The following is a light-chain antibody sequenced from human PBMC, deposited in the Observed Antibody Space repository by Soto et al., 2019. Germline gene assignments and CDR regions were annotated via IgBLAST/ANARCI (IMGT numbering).Light chain of an antibody. CDR1: SSDVGGDNF. V-gene: IGLV2-11*01. J-gene: IGLJ2*01. CDR3: CSYAGSFSL. CDR2: DVT. Sequence: QSALTQPRSVSGSPGQAVTISCTGISSDVGGDNFVSWYQQHPGKAPKLMIYDVTKRPSGVPDRFSGSKSGNTGSLTISGLQAEDEADYYCCSYAGSFSLFGGGTKLTVL.